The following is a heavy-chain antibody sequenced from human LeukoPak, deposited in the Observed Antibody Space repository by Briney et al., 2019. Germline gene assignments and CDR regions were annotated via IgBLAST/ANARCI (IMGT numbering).Heavy chain of an antibody. Sequence: GASVKVSCKASGYTFTSYYLHWVRQAPGQGLEWMGIINPSGGSTSYAQKFQDRVTMTGDTPTSTVYMELSSLRSEDTAVYYCASPPAAGTAYFDYWGQGTLVTVSS. D-gene: IGHD6-13*01. CDR3: ASPPAAGTAYFDY. J-gene: IGHJ4*02. V-gene: IGHV1-46*01. CDR1: GYTFTSYY. CDR2: INPSGGST.